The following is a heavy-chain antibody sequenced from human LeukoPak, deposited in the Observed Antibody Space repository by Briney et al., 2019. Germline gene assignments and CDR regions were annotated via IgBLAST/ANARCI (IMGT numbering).Heavy chain of an antibody. CDR2: IKLDGSEK. CDR1: GFTFSGSP. V-gene: IGHV3-7*03. D-gene: IGHD3-3*01. Sequence: GGSLRLSCAASGFTFSGSPILWVRQAPGKGLEWVANIKLDGSEKNYVDSVKGRFTISRDNTKNSLYLQMNSLRAEDTAVFYCARDQYDTWSRRGNFDSWGQGTLVIVSS. J-gene: IGHJ4*02. CDR3: ARDQYDTWSRRGNFDS.